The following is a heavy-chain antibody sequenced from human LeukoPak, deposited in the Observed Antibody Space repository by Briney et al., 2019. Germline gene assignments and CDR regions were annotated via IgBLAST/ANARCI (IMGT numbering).Heavy chain of an antibody. J-gene: IGHJ4*02. V-gene: IGHV3-30*04. CDR1: GFTFSSHA. D-gene: IGHD5-12*01. Sequence: PGRSPRLSCAASGFTFSSHAMQWVRQAPGKGLEWVAAIAHDGSNKYHADSVKGRFTISRDNSKTTLYMQMNSLRAEDTAVYYCAKDHGYDYGDYFDYWGQGILVTVSS. CDR2: IAHDGSNK. CDR3: AKDHGYDYGDYFDY.